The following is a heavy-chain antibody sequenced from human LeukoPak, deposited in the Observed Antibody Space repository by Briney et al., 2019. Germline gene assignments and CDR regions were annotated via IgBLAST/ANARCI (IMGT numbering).Heavy chain of an antibody. CDR3: ARDELGGGAFDI. V-gene: IGHV4-59*01. J-gene: IGHJ3*02. Sequence: SETLSLTCTVSGGSISSYYWSWIRQPPGKGLEWIGYIYYSGGTNYNPSLKSRVTISVDTSKNQFSLKLSSVTAADTAVYYCARDELGGGAFDIWGQGTMVTVSS. CDR1: GGSISSYY. D-gene: IGHD3-16*01. CDR2: IYYSGGT.